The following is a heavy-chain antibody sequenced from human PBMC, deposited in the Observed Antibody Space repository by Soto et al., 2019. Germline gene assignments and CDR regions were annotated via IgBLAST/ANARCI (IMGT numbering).Heavy chain of an antibody. V-gene: IGHV4-61*01. CDR3: ARINWYSSSWYYFDY. CDR1: GDSVSSASYY. CDR2: IYYSGST. J-gene: IGHJ4*02. D-gene: IGHD2-21*01. Sequence: QVQLQESGPGLVKPSETLSFTCAVSGDSVSSASYYWSWIRQPPGKGLEWIGYIYYSGSTIYNPSLKSRVTISLDTSKNQFSLKLTSVTAADTAVYYCARINWYSSSWYYFDYWGQGTLVTVSS.